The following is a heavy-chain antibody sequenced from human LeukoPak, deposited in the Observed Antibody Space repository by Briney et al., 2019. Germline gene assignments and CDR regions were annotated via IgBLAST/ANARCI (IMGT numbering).Heavy chain of an antibody. CDR2: IYTSGST. J-gene: IGHJ3*02. CDR3: ARYCSGGNCFSGDAFDI. CDR1: GASISSGIYY. D-gene: IGHD2-15*01. Sequence: SQTLSLTCTVSGASISSGIYYWTWIRQPAGKGLEWIGRIYTSGSTNYNPSLKSRVTISVDTSKNQFSLNLTSVTAADTAFYYCARYCSGGNCFSGDAFDIWGQGTMVTVSS. V-gene: IGHV4-61*02.